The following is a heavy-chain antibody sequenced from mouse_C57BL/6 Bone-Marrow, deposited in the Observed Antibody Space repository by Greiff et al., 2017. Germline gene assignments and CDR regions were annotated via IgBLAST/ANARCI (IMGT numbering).Heavy chain of an antibody. J-gene: IGHJ1*03. Sequence: VQLQQSGAELVRPGASVTLSCKASGYTFTDYEMHWVKQTPVHGLEWIGAIDPENGGTAYNQKFKGKAILTADKSSSTAYLERRSLTAEDSAVYSGTTVLNWYCDVWGTGTTVTVSS. CDR3: TTVLNWYCDV. CDR1: GYTFTDYE. V-gene: IGHV1-15*01. CDR2: IDPENGGT.